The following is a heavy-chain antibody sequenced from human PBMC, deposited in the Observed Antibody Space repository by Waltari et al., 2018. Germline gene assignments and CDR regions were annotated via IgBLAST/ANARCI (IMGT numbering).Heavy chain of an antibody. D-gene: IGHD1-1*01. CDR1: GFTFRNNW. CDR3: ARALASQQNDY. Sequence: EVQLVESGGDLVQPGGSLKLSCAASGFTFRNNWMSWIRQAPGKGLELVAKIRANGNEKYHLDSVKGRFTVSRDNVKNSLYLQMNNLRAEDTAVYFCARALASQQNDYWGQGTLVTVSS. CDR2: IRANGNEK. J-gene: IGHJ4*02. V-gene: IGHV3-7*01.